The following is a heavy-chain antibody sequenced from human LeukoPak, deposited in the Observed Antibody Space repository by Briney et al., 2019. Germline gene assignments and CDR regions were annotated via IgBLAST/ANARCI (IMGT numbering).Heavy chain of an antibody. V-gene: IGHV4-59*08. Sequence: PSETLSLTCTVSGGSISSYHWSWIRQPPGKGLEWIAYISDIGSINYNPSLKSRVTISLDTSKNQFSLKLSSVTAAGTAVYYCAGHHPRNTVDFWGQGTLVTVSS. J-gene: IGHJ4*02. D-gene: IGHD2-8*02. CDR3: AGHHPRNTVDF. CDR2: ISDIGSI. CDR1: GGSISSYH.